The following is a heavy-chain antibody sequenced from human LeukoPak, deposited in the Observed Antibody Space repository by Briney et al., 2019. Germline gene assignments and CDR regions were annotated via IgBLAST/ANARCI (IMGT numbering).Heavy chain of an antibody. D-gene: IGHD3-10*01. J-gene: IGHJ3*02. CDR3: ARDLDPDLTLLRGVPDAFDM. CDR1: GYTFSNYG. V-gene: IGHV1-18*01. Sequence: GASVKVSCKASGYTFSNYGISWVRQAPGQGLEWMGWISAYNGNINYAQKLQGRVTLTTDTATSTAYMDLRSLTSDDTAIYYCARDLDPDLTLLRGVPDAFDMWGQGTVVTVSS. CDR2: ISAYNGNI.